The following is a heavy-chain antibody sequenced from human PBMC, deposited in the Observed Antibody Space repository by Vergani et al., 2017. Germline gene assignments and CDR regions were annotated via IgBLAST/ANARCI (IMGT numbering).Heavy chain of an antibody. Sequence: EVQLLESGGGLVQPGGSLRLSCAASGFTFSSYAMTWVRQAPGKGLEWVSAITGRGGRAYHADSVKGRFTISRDNSKNTLYLQMNSLRAEDTAVYYCAKDLERLAYSSGWSHWYFDLWGRGTLVTVSS. CDR1: GFTFSSYA. D-gene: IGHD6-19*01. CDR3: AKDLERLAYSSGWSHWYFDL. J-gene: IGHJ2*01. CDR2: ITGRGGRA. V-gene: IGHV3-23*01.